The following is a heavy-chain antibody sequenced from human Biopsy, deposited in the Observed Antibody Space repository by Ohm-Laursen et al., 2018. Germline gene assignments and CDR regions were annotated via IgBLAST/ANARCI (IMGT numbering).Heavy chain of an antibody. CDR2: VFWGDDK. Sequence: LRLSCTASGFSFSDYFMSWIRQPPGKALECLAVVFWGDDKRYSPSLKNRVTITKDTSENQVVLTVTNMDPVDTATYYCAHVFEGYFQHWGQGTLVTVSS. CDR1: GFSFSDYF. V-gene: IGHV2-5*08. CDR3: AHVFEGYFQH. J-gene: IGHJ1*01.